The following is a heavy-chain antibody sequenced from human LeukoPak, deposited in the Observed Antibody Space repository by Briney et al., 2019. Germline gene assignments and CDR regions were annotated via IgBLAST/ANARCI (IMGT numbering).Heavy chain of an antibody. CDR2: ISSSSSYI. CDR1: GFTFSSYS. J-gene: IGHJ4*02. V-gene: IGHV3-21*04. Sequence: GGSLRLSCAASGFTFSSYSMNWVRQAPGKGLEWVSYISSSSSYIYYADSVKGRFTISRDNAKNSLYLQMNSLRAEDTALYYCASHRDWLLAGPTDYWGQGTLVTVSS. CDR3: ASHRDWLLAGPTDY. D-gene: IGHD3-9*01.